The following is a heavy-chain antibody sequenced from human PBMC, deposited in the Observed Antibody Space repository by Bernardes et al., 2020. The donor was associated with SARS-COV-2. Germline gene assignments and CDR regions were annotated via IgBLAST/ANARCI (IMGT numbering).Heavy chain of an antibody. CDR1: GFTFSSHW. CDR3: ARDLGYCTNGVCSP. J-gene: IGHJ5*02. Sequence: GGSLRLSCAASGFTFSSHWMHWVRQAPGKGLVWVSRINSGGSSTNYADSVKGRFTIYRDNAKNTLFLQMSSLRAEDTAMYYCARDLGYCTNGVCSPWGQGTLVTVS. V-gene: IGHV3-74*01. CDR2: INSGGSST. D-gene: IGHD2-8*01.